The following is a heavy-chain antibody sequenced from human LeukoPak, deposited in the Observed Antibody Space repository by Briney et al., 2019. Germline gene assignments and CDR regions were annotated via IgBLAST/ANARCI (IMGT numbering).Heavy chain of an antibody. V-gene: IGHV4-59*12. CDR2: IYYSGST. Sequence: PSETLSLTCTVSGGSISSYYWSWLRQPPGKGLEWIGYIYYSGSTNYNPSLKSRVTISVDTSKNQFSLKLSSVTAADTAVYYCARGYSSSWYLRATRQDFDYWGQGTLVTVSS. J-gene: IGHJ4*02. CDR3: ARGYSSSWYLRATRQDFDY. D-gene: IGHD6-13*01. CDR1: GGSISSYY.